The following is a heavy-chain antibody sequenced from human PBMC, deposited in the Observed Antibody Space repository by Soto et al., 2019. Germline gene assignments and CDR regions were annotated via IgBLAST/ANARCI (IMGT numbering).Heavy chain of an antibody. CDR1: GGSITTSSYN. CDR3: ASFYGNAFDD. J-gene: IGHJ3*01. D-gene: IGHD3-10*01. CDR2: IYYDGST. V-gene: IGHV4-39*01. Sequence: QLQLQESGPGLVKPSETLSLTCSVSGGSITTSSYNWDWIRQPPGKGLEWIGTIYYDGSTSYNPPLRTHVHISVDPSKNPFPLKVNSATPADTAVYCCASFYGNAFDDWGRGTVVTVSS.